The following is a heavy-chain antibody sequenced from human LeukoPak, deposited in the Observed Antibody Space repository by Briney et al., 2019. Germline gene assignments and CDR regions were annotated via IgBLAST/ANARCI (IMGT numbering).Heavy chain of an antibody. D-gene: IGHD3-10*01. J-gene: IGHJ4*02. CDR2: INHSGST. CDR1: GGSFSGYY. Sequence: SETLSLTCAVYGGSFSGYYWSWIRQPPGKGLEWIGEINHSGSTNYNPSLKSRVTISVDTSKNQFSLKLSSVTAADTAVYYCARGHSGILIDYWGQGTLVTVSS. CDR3: ARGHSGILIDY. V-gene: IGHV4-34*01.